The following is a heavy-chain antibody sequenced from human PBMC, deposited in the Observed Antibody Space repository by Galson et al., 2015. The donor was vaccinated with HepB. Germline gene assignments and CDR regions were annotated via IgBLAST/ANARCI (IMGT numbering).Heavy chain of an antibody. J-gene: IGHJ5*02. CDR1: GGSISSSSYH. CDR2: IYYSGST. CDR3: ARASNTRGPDWFDP. V-gene: IGHV4-39*07. D-gene: IGHD2-2*02. Sequence: ETLSLTCIVSGGSISSSSYHWSWIRQPPGKGLEWIGNIYYSGSTYYNLSLKSRVTISVDTSKNEFSLMLKSVTAADTAVYYCARASNTRGPDWFDPWGQGTLVTVSS.